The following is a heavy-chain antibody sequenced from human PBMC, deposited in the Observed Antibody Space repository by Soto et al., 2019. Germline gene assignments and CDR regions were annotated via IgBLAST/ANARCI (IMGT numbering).Heavy chain of an antibody. CDR2: IIPIFGTA. D-gene: IGHD2-2*01. J-gene: IGHJ4*02. V-gene: IGHV1-69*13. CDR3: ARDGREGIRSTTYYFDY. CDR1: GGTFSIYA. Sequence: GASVNVSCKASGGTFSIYAISWVLQAPGQGLEWMGGIIPIFGTANYAQKFQGRVTITADESTSTAYMELSSLRSEDTAVYYCARDGREGIRSTTYYFDYWGQGTLVTVSS.